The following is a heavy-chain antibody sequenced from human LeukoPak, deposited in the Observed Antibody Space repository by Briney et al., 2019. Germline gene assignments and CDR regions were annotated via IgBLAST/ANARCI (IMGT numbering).Heavy chain of an antibody. CDR1: GFTFDDYG. D-gene: IGHD6-19*01. V-gene: IGHV3-20*04. CDR2: ISGGGETT. Sequence: PGGSLRLSCAASGFTFDDYGLSWVRQVPGKGLEWVSSISGGGETTHYAESVKGRFTISRDNAKNTLYLQMNSLRAEDTAVYYCARDNAVTLDYWGQGTLVTVSS. CDR3: ARDNAVTLDY. J-gene: IGHJ4*02.